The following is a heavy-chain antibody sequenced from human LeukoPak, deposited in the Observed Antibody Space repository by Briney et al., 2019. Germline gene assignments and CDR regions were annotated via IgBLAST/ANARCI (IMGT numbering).Heavy chain of an antibody. CDR1: GFTVSSNY. CDR3: ARGKEGVDY. Sequence: GGSLRLSCAASGFTVSSNYMNWVRQAPGKGLEWVSVIYGGGNAYYADSVKGRFTISRDNSKNTLYLQMNSLRAEDTAVYYCARGKEGVDYWGQGTLVTVSS. CDR2: IYGGGNA. D-gene: IGHD3-16*01. J-gene: IGHJ4*02. V-gene: IGHV3-53*01.